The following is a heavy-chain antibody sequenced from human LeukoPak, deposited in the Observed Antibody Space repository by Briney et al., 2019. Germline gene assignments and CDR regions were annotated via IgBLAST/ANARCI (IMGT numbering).Heavy chain of an antibody. J-gene: IGHJ5*02. V-gene: IGHV4-39*01. Sequence: PSETLSLTCTVSGGSISSSSYYWGWIRQPPGTGLEWIGSIYYSGSTYYNPSLKSRVTISVDTSKNQFSLKLSSVTAADTAVYYCARRMATILNWFDPWGQGTLVTVSS. CDR1: GGSISSSSYY. CDR2: IYYSGST. D-gene: IGHD5-12*01. CDR3: ARRMATILNWFDP.